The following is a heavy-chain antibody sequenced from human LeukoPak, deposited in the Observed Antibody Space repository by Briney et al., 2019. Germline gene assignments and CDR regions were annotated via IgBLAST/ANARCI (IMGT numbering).Heavy chain of an antibody. CDR3: ASGNYFDS. CDR1: GFTFGTFW. CDR2: INHDGTEK. D-gene: IGHD2-15*01. Sequence: GGSLRLSCAASGFTFGTFWMSWVRQAPGKGLEWVANINHDGTEKHYVDSVRGRFTISRDNGKKSLYLQMNSLRVEDTAVYFCASGNYFDSWGQGTLVTVSS. V-gene: IGHV3-7*01. J-gene: IGHJ4*02.